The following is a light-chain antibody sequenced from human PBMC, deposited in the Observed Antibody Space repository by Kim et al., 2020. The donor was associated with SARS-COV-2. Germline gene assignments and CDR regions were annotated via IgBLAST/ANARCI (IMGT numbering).Light chain of an antibody. V-gene: IGKV3-15*01. J-gene: IGKJ2*03. CDR1: QSITSN. CDR2: GAS. Sequence: SPGERATLSCRASQSITSNYLAWYQQKPGQAPRLLIYGASTRATGIPARFSGSGSGTEFTLTISSLQSEDFAVYYCQQYNNWPPYSFGQGTKLEI. CDR3: QQYNNWPPYS.